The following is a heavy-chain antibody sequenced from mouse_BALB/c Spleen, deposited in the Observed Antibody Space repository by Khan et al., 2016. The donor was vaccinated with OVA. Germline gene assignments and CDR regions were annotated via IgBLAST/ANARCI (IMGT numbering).Heavy chain of an antibody. CDR1: GFTFSSYA. J-gene: IGHJ4*01. CDR3: TRLVDY. CDR2: IISGGST. Sequence: EVMLVESGGGFVKPGGSLKLSCAAPGFTFSSYALSWIRQTPVKRLEWVASIISGGSTYYPDSVKGRFTISRDDARNILYLQMSSLRSEDTAMYYCTRLVDYWGQGTSVTVSS. V-gene: IGHV5-6-5*01.